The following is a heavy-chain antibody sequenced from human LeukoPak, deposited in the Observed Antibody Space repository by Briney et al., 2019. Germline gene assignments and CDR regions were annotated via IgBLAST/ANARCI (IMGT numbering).Heavy chain of an antibody. CDR1: GFTFSDCG. J-gene: IGHJ4*02. CDR3: AKVGPPGPPYGDYTHFDS. V-gene: IGHV3-30*02. D-gene: IGHD4-17*01. Sequence: GGSLRLSCAAYGFTFSDCGMHWARQAPGKGVEWVSFIYNDGRKQYYADSLKGRFTISRDNSKNILYLQMDSLRAEDTAVYYCAKVGPPGPPYGDYTHFDSWGQGALVTVSS. CDR2: IYNDGRKQ.